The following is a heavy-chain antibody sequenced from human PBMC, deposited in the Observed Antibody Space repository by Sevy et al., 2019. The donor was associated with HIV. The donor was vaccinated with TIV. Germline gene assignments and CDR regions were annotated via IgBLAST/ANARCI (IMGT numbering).Heavy chain of an antibody. CDR1: GGSITSLY. Sequence: SETLSLTCTVSGGSITSLYWNWIRQPPGKGLEWIANIYYNGHINYNPSLKSLVTISIDTSKNQFSLRLSSVTAADTAMYYCAGENAWGRGYSWGQGTLVTVSS. J-gene: IGHJ4*02. CDR2: IYYNGHI. V-gene: IGHV4-59*08. CDR3: AGENAWGRGYS. D-gene: IGHD1-26*01.